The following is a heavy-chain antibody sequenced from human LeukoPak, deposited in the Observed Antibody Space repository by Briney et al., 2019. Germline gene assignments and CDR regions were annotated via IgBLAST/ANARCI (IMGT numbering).Heavy chain of an antibody. CDR3: ARAVWFGEFDAFDI. D-gene: IGHD3-10*01. J-gene: IGHJ3*02. CDR1: GFTFSNYW. Sequence: PGGSLRLSCAASGFTFSNYWLHWVRQAPGKGLVWVSRIDANAKTTSYADSVKGRFTISTDNAKKTLYLQMNSLRAGDTAVYYCARAVWFGEFDAFDIWGQGTMVTVSS. CDR2: IDANAKTT. V-gene: IGHV3-74*01.